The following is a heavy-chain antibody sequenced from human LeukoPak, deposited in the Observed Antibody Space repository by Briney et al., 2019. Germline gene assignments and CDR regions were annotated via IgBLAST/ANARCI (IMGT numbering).Heavy chain of an antibody. CDR3: ARDRAGARSYYYYGMDV. CDR1: GFTFSSYA. Sequence: GGSLRLSRAASGFTFSSYAMHWVRQAPGKGLEWVAVISYDGSNKYYADSVKGRFTISRDNSKNTLYLQMNSLRAEDTAVYYCARDRAGARSYYYYGMDVWGQGTTVTVSS. V-gene: IGHV3-30-3*01. D-gene: IGHD6-19*01. CDR2: ISYDGSNK. J-gene: IGHJ6*02.